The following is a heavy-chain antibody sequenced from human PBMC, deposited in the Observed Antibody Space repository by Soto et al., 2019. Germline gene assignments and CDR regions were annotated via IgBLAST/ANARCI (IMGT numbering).Heavy chain of an antibody. CDR1: GFTFSSYS. V-gene: IGHV3-21*01. CDR3: ARLAYGGSDYDYIWGSSPINYYMDV. J-gene: IGHJ6*03. CDR2: ISSSSSYI. Sequence: PGGSLRLSCAASGFTFSSYSMNWVRQAPGKGPEWVSSISSSSSYIYYADSVKGRFTISRDNAKNSLYLQMNSLRAEDTAVYYCARLAYGGSDYDYIWGSSPINYYMDVWGKGTTVTVSS. D-gene: IGHD3-16*01.